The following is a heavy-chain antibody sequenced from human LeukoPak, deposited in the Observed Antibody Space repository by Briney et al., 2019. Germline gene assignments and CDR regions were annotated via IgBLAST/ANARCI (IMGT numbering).Heavy chain of an antibody. CDR2: IWYDGSNK. V-gene: IGHV3-33*01. CDR1: GFRFGSHA. D-gene: IGHD6-13*01. Sequence: GRSLRLSCAASGFRFGSHAVHWVRQAPGKGLEWLAQIWYDGSNKYYVDSVKGRFTTSRNNSKNTVYLQMNSLRAEDTAVYFCARDGQQLAPYAMDVWGQGTTVTVSS. CDR3: ARDGQQLAPYAMDV. J-gene: IGHJ6*02.